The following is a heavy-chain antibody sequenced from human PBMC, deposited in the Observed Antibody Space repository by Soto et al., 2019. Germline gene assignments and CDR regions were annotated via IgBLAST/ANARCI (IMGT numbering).Heavy chain of an antibody. J-gene: IGHJ6*02. CDR2: ISGSGGST. V-gene: IGHV3-23*01. D-gene: IGHD1-7*01. CDR1: GFTFSSYA. CDR3: AKGDNWNYAHYYYGMDV. Sequence: EVQLLESGGGLVQPGGSLRLSCAASGFTFSSYAMSWVRQAPGKGLEWVSAISGSGGSTYYADSVKGRFTISRDNSXHXXYLQMNSLRAEDTAVYYCAKGDNWNYAHYYYGMDVWGQGTTVTVSS.